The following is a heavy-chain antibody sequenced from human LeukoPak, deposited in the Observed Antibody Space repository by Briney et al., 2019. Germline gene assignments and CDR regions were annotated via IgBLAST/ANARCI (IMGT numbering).Heavy chain of an antibody. CDR3: ARDKVSGPTLLDY. J-gene: IGHJ4*02. Sequence: GGSLTLSCAASGFTFSSYSRNWVRQAPGKGLEWVANLKQDGSDIYYVASEKGRSTIARDTNKNSLFLQMNSTSVDDTAVYYCARDKVSGPTLLDYWGQGTLVTVSS. V-gene: IGHV3-7*01. D-gene: IGHD3-10*01. CDR2: LKQDGSDI. CDR1: GFTFSSYS.